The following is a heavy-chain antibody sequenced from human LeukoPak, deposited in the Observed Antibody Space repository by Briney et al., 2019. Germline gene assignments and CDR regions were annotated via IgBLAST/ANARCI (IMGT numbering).Heavy chain of an antibody. D-gene: IGHD2/OR15-2a*01. V-gene: IGHV3-15*01. J-gene: IGHJ4*02. Sequence: GGSLRLSCAASGFTFSNAWMSWVRQAPGKGLEWVGRIKSKTDGGTTDYAAPVKGRFTISRDDSKNTLYLQMNSLKTEDTVVYYCTTDLREYSPIDYWGQGTLVTVSS. CDR2: IKSKTDGGTT. CDR3: TTDLREYSPIDY. CDR1: GFTFSNAW.